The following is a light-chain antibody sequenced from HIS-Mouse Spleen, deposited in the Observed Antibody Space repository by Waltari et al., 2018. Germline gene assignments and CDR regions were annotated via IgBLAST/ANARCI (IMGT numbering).Light chain of an antibody. Sequence: DIQMTQSPSSLSASVGDRVTITCQASQDISNYLNWYQQKPGKGPKLLIYDASNLETGVPSRFSGSGSGTDFTFTISSLQPEDIATYYCQQYDNLHRLTFGPGTKVDIK. CDR3: QQYDNLHRLT. J-gene: IGKJ3*01. V-gene: IGKV1-33*01. CDR1: QDISNY. CDR2: DAS.